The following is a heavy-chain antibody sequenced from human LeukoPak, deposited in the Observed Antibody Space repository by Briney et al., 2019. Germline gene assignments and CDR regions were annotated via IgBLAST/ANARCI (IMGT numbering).Heavy chain of an antibody. Sequence: NPSETRSLTCSVSGGSISSSSYYWGWIRQPPGKGLEWIGSIYYSGSTYYNPSLKSRVTISVDTPKNQFSLKLSSVTAADAAVYYCASRSPNSPYDYWGQGTLVTVSS. CDR3: ASRSPNSPYDY. CDR2: IYYSGST. CDR1: GGSISSSSYY. J-gene: IGHJ4*02. V-gene: IGHV4-39*01. D-gene: IGHD2-21*01.